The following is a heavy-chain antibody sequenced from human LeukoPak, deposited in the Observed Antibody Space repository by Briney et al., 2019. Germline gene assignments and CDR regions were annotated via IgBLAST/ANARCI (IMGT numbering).Heavy chain of an antibody. V-gene: IGHV3-7*01. CDR1: GFTFSDYY. J-gene: IGHJ1*01. Sequence: GGSLRLSCAASGFTFSDYYMSWIRQAPGMGLEWVAYIYHDGTEKEYVDSVKGRFTISRDNAKNSLYLQMSSLRGEDTAVYYCARWAQPGFQHWGQGTLVTVSS. CDR3: ARWAQPGFQH. CDR2: IYHDGTEK. D-gene: IGHD6-13*01.